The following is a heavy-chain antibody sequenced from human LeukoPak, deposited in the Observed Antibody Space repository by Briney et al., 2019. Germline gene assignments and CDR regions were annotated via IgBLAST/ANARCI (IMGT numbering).Heavy chain of an antibody. J-gene: IGHJ5*02. CDR3: ARRPWYSSGWYWXDP. CDR2: IYPGDSDT. D-gene: IGHD6-19*01. Sequence: GESLKISCKGSGYSFTSYWIGWVRQMPGKGLEWMGIIYPGDSDTRYSPSFQGQVTISADKSISTAYLQWSSLKASDTAMYYCARRPWYSSGWYWXDPWXQXTLXTVSX. CDR1: GYSFTSYW. V-gene: IGHV5-51*01.